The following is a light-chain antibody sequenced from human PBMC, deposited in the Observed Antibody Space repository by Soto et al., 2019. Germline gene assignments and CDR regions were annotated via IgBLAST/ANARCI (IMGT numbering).Light chain of an antibody. J-gene: IGKJ2*02. CDR1: QSIGIT. V-gene: IGKV3-15*01. CDR3: QQYNNWLRRT. Sequence: EIVMTQSPATLSVSPGESATLSCRASQSIGITVAWYQQKPGQAPRLLIYGPSTRVTGIPARFSGSGSGTEFTLTISSLQSEDFAIYYCQQYNNWLRRTFGQGTKLEIK. CDR2: GPS.